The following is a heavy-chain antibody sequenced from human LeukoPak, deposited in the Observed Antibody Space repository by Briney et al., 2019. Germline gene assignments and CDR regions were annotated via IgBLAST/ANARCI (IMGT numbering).Heavy chain of an antibody. Sequence: PGGSLRLSCSASGLTVTNAWMSWVRQAPGKGLEWVSAISGSGDSTYYGDSVKGRFTISRDNSKNTLYLQMNSLRAEDTAVYYCAKTRPLDSSSWSHGDYWGQGTLVTVSS. CDR1: GLTVTNAW. V-gene: IGHV3-23*01. J-gene: IGHJ4*02. CDR2: ISGSGDST. CDR3: AKTRPLDSSSWSHGDY. D-gene: IGHD6-13*01.